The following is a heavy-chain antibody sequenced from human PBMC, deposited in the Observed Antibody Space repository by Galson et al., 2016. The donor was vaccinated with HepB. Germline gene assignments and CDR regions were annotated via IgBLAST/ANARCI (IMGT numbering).Heavy chain of an antibody. CDR1: GFTFSSYG. V-gene: IGHV3-30*18. Sequence: SLRLSCAAPGFTFSSYGMHWVRQAPGKGLEWVAFISYDGSNKKYADSVRGRFTISRDNSKNTLYLQMNSLRAEATAMYYCAKDGRCYCSSAICHVHFHYWGQGTLVTVSS. J-gene: IGHJ4*02. CDR2: ISYDGSNK. D-gene: IGHD2-2*01. CDR3: AKDGRCYCSSAICHVHFHY.